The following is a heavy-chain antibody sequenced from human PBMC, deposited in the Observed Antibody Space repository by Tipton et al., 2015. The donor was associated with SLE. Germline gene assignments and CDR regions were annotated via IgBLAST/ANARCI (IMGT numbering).Heavy chain of an antibody. J-gene: IGHJ5*02. CDR1: TGSFSGYY. CDR2: INHSGST. Sequence: TLSLTCTVYTGSFSGYYWSWIRQPPGKGLEWIGEINHSGSTNYNPPLKSRVTISVDTSKNQFSLKLSSVTAADTAVYYCAREASYCGGDCYPSWFDPWGQGTLVTVSS. V-gene: IGHV4-34*01. D-gene: IGHD2-21*01. CDR3: AREASYCGGDCYPSWFDP.